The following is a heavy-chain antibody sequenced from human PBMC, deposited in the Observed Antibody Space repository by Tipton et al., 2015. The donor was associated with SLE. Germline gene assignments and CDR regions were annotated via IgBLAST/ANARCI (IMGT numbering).Heavy chain of an antibody. V-gene: IGHV3-23*01. CDR1: GFTFSNDA. Sequence: SLRLSCAASGFTFSNDAMTWVRQAPGKGLEWVSIISGSSDTTFYADSVKGRFTISRDNAKNTLYLQMNSLRAEDTAVYYCIRYNNGWDWGQGTLVTVSS. CDR2: ISGSSDTT. D-gene: IGHD3-10*01. J-gene: IGHJ4*02. CDR3: IRYNNGWD.